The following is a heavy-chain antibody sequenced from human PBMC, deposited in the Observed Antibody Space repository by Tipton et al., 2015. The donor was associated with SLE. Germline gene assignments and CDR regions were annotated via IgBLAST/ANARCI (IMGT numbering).Heavy chain of an antibody. V-gene: IGHV4-59*08. CDR3: ARHDAGGYFFDS. J-gene: IGHJ4*02. CDR2: SYYTGST. CDR1: AGSITGYY. D-gene: IGHD5-12*01. Sequence: TLSLTCIVSAGSITGYYWTWIRQPPGKGMEWIAYSYYTGSTNYNPSLKSRVTISVDTSQNQFSLKLSSVTAADTAVYFCARHDAGGYFFDSWGQGSLVTVSS.